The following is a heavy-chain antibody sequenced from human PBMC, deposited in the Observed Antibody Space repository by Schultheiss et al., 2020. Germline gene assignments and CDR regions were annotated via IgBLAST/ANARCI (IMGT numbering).Heavy chain of an antibody. Sequence: SQTLSLTCTVSGGSISSGGYYWSWIRQPPGKGLEWIGYIYYSGSTYYNPSLKSRVTISVDTSKNQFSLKLSSVTAADTAVYYCARARIVHDILTRRNYGMDVWGQGTTVTVSS. J-gene: IGHJ6*02. CDR2: IYYSGST. CDR3: ARARIVHDILTRRNYGMDV. CDR1: GGSISSGGYY. D-gene: IGHD3-9*01. V-gene: IGHV4-61*08.